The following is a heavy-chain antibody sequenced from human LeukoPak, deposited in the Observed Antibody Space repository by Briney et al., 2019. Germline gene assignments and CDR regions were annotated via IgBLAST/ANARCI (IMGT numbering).Heavy chain of an antibody. CDR2: ISDDSNYI. V-gene: IGHV3-21*01. CDR1: GFVFSDYG. J-gene: IGHJ4*02. D-gene: IGHD1-26*01. Sequence: GGSLRLSCAASGFVFSDYGMVWVRQAPGKGLEWVSSISDDSNYIFYADSVKGRFTISRDNAKNSLYLQMNSLTAEDSAVYYCASRHGSNRPFDYWGQGTLVTVSS. CDR3: ASRHGSNRPFDY.